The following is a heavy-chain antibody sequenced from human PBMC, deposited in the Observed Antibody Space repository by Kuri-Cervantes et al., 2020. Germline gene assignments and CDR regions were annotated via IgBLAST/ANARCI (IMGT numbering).Heavy chain of an antibody. Sequence: ASVKVSCKASGYTFTSYGISWVRQAPGQGLEWMGWISAYNGNTNYAQKLQGRVTMTTDTSTSTAYTELRSLRSDDTAVYYCARGWNHTTTYYYYGMDVWGQGTTVTVSS. D-gene: IGHD1-14*01. CDR3: ARGWNHTTTYYYYGMDV. J-gene: IGHJ6*02. CDR1: GYTFTSYG. V-gene: IGHV1-18*01. CDR2: ISAYNGNT.